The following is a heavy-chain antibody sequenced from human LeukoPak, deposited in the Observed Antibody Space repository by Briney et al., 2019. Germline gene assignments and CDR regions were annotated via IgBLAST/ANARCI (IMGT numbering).Heavy chain of an antibody. D-gene: IGHD3-10*01. CDR3: ARTRSSSGYLDV. CDR2: IHPNGFIT. Sequence: ASVKVSRKTFGFSFSTFYIHWLRRVPGQGLEWMGIIHPNGFITSYAQRFKGRVSMTRDPSTSTVYMELNSLIFDDTAVYYCARTRSSSGYLDVWGTGTTVTVSS. V-gene: IGHV1-46*01. CDR1: GFSFSTFY. J-gene: IGHJ6*03.